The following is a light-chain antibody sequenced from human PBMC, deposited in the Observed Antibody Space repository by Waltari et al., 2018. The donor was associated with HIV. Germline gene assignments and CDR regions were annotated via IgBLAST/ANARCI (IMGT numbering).Light chain of an antibody. CDR2: DAS. J-gene: IGKJ2*01. CDR3: QRRSNWPMYT. Sequence: EIVLTQSQATLSLSPGERATHSCRASQSVSSYLAWYQQKPGQAPRLLIYDASNRATGIPSRFSGSGSGTDFTLTISSLEPEDFAVYYCQRRSNWPMYTFGQGTKLEIK. V-gene: IGKV3-11*01. CDR1: QSVSSY.